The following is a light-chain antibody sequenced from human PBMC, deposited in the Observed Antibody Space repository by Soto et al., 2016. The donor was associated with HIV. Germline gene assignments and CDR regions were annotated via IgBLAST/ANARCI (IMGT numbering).Light chain of an antibody. J-gene: IGLJ2*01. CDR1: NIGIKS. Sequence: SYVLTQPPSVSVAPEKTARITCGGNNIGIKSVHWYQQKPGQAPVLVVYDNSDRPSGIPERFSGSNSGNTATLTISRVEAGDEADYYCQVWDSTSDHVIFGGGTKLTVL. CDR3: QVWDSTSDHVI. CDR2: DNS. V-gene: IGLV3-21*03.